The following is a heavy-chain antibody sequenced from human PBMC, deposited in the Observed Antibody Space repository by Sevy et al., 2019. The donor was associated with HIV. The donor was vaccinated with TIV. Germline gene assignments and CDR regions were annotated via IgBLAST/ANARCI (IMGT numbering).Heavy chain of an antibody. Sequence: GGSLRLSCAASVFTFSNYDIHWVRQAPGKGLEWVAVISYDGSNNYYADSVKGRFTISRDNSKNTLYLQMNSLRAEDTAVYYCTKAVGANRYSFDYWGQGTLVTVSS. V-gene: IGHV3-30*18. CDR2: ISYDGSNN. D-gene: IGHD1-26*01. CDR3: TKAVGANRYSFDY. CDR1: VFTFSNYD. J-gene: IGHJ4*02.